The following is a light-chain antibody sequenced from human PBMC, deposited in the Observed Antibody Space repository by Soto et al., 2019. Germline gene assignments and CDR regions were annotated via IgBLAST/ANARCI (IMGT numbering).Light chain of an antibody. CDR1: QSLLHSNGYNY. J-gene: IGKJ4*01. Sequence: DIVMTQSPLSLPVTPGEPASISCRSSQSLLHSNGYNYLDWYVQKPGQSPKLLIYLGSQRASGVPDRFSGSGSGTDFTLKISRVEAEDVGVYYCMQALETPTFGGGTKVEIK. CDR3: MQALETPT. CDR2: LGS. V-gene: IGKV2-28*01.